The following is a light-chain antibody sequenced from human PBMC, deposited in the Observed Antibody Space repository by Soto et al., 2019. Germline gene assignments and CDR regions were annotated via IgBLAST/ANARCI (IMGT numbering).Light chain of an antibody. CDR2: AAS. V-gene: IGKV1-17*01. J-gene: IGKJ1*01. CDR1: QGIRND. Sequence: DIQMTQSPSSLSASVGDRVTITCRASQGIRNDLGWYQQKPGKAPKRLIYAASSLQSGVPSRFSGSGSGTXXXXXXXXXXPEXXXXXXXXXHNSYPLTFGQGTKVEIK. CDR3: XXHNSYPLT.